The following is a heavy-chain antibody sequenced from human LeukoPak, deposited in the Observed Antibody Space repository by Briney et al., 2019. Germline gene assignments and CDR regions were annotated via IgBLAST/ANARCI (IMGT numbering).Heavy chain of an antibody. CDR3: ARDGSSDLLMRMGDFDY. Sequence: GGSLRLSCAASGFTFSSYWMHWVRQAPGKGLVWVSRINSDGSSTSYADSVKGRFTISRDNAKNTLYLQMNSLRAEDTAVYYCARDGSSDLLMRMGDFDYWGQGTLVTVSS. D-gene: IGHD2-2*01. CDR1: GFTFSSYW. J-gene: IGHJ4*02. V-gene: IGHV3-74*01. CDR2: INSDGSST.